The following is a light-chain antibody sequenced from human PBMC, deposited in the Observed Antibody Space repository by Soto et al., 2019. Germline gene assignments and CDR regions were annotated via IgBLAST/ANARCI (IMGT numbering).Light chain of an antibody. CDR2: AAS. CDR1: QDISSY. J-gene: IGKJ4*01. CDR3: QQLKSYPLT. Sequence: DIQLTQSPSFLSASVGDRVTITCRAGQDISSYLAWYQQKPGKAPNLLMYAASTLQSGVPTRFSGSGSGTEFTLTISTLQPEDFATYYGQQLKSYPLTFGGGTKVEIK. V-gene: IGKV1-9*01.